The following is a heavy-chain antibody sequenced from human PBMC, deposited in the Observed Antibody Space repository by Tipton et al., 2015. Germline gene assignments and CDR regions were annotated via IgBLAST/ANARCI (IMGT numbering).Heavy chain of an antibody. Sequence: QLVQSGAEVKKPGASVKVSCKASGYTFSSYDINWVRQATGQGLEWMGWMNPNSGNTGYAQKFQGRVTMTRNTSISTAYMELSSLRSEDTAVYYCATEPPMVRGVIISSGVWGQGTLVTVSS. V-gene: IGHV1-8*01. CDR3: ATEPPMVRGVIISSGV. J-gene: IGHJ4*02. D-gene: IGHD3-10*01. CDR1: GYTFSSYD. CDR2: MNPNSGNT.